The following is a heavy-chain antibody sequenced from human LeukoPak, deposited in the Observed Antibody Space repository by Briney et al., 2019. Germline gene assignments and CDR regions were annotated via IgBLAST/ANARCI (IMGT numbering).Heavy chain of an antibody. J-gene: IGHJ4*02. CDR3: ARSRIGAWQQLFRGEFDY. Sequence: SETLSLTCTVSGGSISSGGYYWSWIRQHPGKGLEWIGYIYYSGSTYYNPSLKSRVTISVDTSKNQFSLKLSSVTAADTAVYYCARSRIGAWQQLFRGEFDYWGQGTLDTVSS. CDR2: IYYSGST. CDR1: GGSISSGGYY. D-gene: IGHD6-13*01. V-gene: IGHV4-31*03.